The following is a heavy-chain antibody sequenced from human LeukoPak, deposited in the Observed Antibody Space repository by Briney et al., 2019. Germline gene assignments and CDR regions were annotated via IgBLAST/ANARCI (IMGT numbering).Heavy chain of an antibody. Sequence: SETLSLTCTVSGGSLHSYYWSWLRQPARKGLEWLGRIYTSETTNYNPSLKSRVTMSVDTSKNQFSLKLSSVTAADTAVYYCAKSPPNSNYIDYWGQGTLVTVSS. D-gene: IGHD4-11*01. V-gene: IGHV4-4*07. J-gene: IGHJ4*02. CDR1: GGSLHSYY. CDR3: AKSPPNSNYIDY. CDR2: IYTSETT.